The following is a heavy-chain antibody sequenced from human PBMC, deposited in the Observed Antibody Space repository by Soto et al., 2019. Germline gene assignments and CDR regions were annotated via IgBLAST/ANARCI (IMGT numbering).Heavy chain of an antibody. CDR1: GGSISSGDW. CDR2: IYYSGST. CDR3: ARRGCDSIFGSLDY. V-gene: IGHV4-4*02. D-gene: IGHD2-21*02. Sequence: QVQLQESGPGLVKPSGTLSLTCAVSGGSISSGDWCWSWVRQSPGKGLEWIGEIYYSGSTTYNPSLKSRVTISADKSENQFSLRLSSVTAADTAIYYWARRGCDSIFGSLDYWGQGTPVTVSS. J-gene: IGHJ4*02.